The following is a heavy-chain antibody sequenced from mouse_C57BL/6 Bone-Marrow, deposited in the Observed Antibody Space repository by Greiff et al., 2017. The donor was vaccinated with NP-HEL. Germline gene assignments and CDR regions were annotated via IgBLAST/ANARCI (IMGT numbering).Heavy chain of an antibody. D-gene: IGHD2-5*01. J-gene: IGHJ2*01. CDR3: ARRDYSNSHFDY. Sequence: QVQLQQPGAELVRPGSSVKLSCKASGYTFTSYWMHWVKQRPIQGLEWIGNIDPSDSETHYNQKFKDKATLTVDKSSSTAYMQLSSLTSEDSAVYYCARRDYSNSHFDYWGQGTTLTVSS. CDR1: GYTFTSYW. V-gene: IGHV1-52*01. CDR2: IDPSDSET.